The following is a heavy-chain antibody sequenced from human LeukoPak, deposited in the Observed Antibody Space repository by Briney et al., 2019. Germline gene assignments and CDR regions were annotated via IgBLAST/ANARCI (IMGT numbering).Heavy chain of an antibody. D-gene: IGHD6-13*01. CDR1: GYTFTSYD. V-gene: IGHV1-8*01. CDR3: ARLASSSWPLYYYYGMDV. Sequence: ASVKVSCKASGYTFTSYDINWVRQATGQGLEWMGWMNPNNGNTGYAQKFQGRVTMTRSTSVSTAYMELSSLRSEDTAVYYCARLASSSWPLYYYYGMDVWGQGTTVTVSS. CDR2: MNPNNGNT. J-gene: IGHJ6*02.